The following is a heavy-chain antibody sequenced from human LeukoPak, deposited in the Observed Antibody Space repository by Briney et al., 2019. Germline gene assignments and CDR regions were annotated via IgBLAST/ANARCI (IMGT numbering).Heavy chain of an antibody. CDR2: INPNSGGT. V-gene: IGHV1-2*02. Sequence: ASVKASCKASGYTFTGYYMHWVRQAPGQGLEWMGWINPNSGGTNYAQKFQGRVTMTRDTSISTAYMELSRLRSDDTAVYYCARVVWLRSYFDYWGQGTLVTVSS. CDR3: ARVVWLRSYFDY. CDR1: GYTFTGYY. J-gene: IGHJ4*02. D-gene: IGHD5-12*01.